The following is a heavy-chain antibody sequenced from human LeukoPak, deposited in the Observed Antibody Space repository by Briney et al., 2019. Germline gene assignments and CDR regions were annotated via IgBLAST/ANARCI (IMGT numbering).Heavy chain of an antibody. V-gene: IGHV1-69*01. J-gene: IGHJ4*02. CDR3: ARVLRYYDIMIGYYTEADFDY. CDR1: GGTFSSYA. Sequence: SVKVSCKASGGTFSSYAISWVRQAPGQGLEWMGGIIPIFGTANYAQKFQGRVTITADESTSTAYMELSSLRSEDTAVYYCARVLRYYDIMIGYYTEADFDYWGQGTLVTVSS. CDR2: IIPIFGTA. D-gene: IGHD3-9*01.